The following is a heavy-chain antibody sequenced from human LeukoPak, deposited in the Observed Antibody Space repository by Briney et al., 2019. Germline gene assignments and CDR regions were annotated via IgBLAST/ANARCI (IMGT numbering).Heavy chain of an antibody. CDR3: ARDTPLIVGATPDY. J-gene: IGHJ4*02. D-gene: IGHD1-26*01. CDR2: ISYDGSNK. V-gene: IGHV3-30-3*01. Sequence: GRSLRLSCAASGFTFSSYAMHWVRQAPGKGLEWVAVISYDGSNKYYADSVKGRFTISRDNSKNTLYLQMNSLRAEDTAMYYCARDTPLIVGATPDYWGQGTLVTVSS. CDR1: GFTFSSYA.